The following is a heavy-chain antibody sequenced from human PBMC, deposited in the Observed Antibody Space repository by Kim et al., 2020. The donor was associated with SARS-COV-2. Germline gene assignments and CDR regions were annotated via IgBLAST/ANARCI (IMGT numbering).Heavy chain of an antibody. V-gene: IGHV3-9*01. CDR2: ISWNSGSI. CDR3: AKDIGGYCSGGSCWQPWGFDY. CDR1: GFTFDDYA. J-gene: IGHJ4*02. Sequence: GGSLRLSCAASGFTFDDYAMHWVRQAPGKGLEWVSGISWNSGSIGYADSVKGRFTISRDNAKNSLYLQMNSLRAEDTALYYCAKDIGGYCSGGSCWQPWGFDYWGQGTLVTVSS. D-gene: IGHD2-15*01.